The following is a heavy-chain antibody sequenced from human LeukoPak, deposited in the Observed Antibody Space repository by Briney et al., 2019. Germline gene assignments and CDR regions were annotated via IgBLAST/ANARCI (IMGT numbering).Heavy chain of an antibody. Sequence: SVKVSCKASGGTFSSYAISWVRQAPGQGLEWMGGTIPIFGTANYAQKFQGRVTITADESTSTAYMELSSLRSEDTAVYYCARGHTMADQQLPSSHDAFDIWGQGTMVTVSS. CDR3: ARGHTMADQQLPSSHDAFDI. CDR1: GGTFSSYA. J-gene: IGHJ3*02. V-gene: IGHV1-69*01. D-gene: IGHD6-13*01. CDR2: TIPIFGTA.